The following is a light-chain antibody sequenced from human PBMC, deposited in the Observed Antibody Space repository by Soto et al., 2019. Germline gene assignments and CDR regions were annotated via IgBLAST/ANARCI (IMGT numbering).Light chain of an antibody. J-gene: IGKJ2*01. CDR3: QQYSGPPYT. CDR2: DTF. CDR1: QSVSTSY. Sequence: EIVLTQSRGTLSLSPGERATLSCRASQSVSTSYLGWFQQRPGQSPRLLIYDTFNRATGIPDRFSGSGSGTDFTLTISRLEPEDFAVYYCQQYSGPPYTLGQGTKLEIK. V-gene: IGKV3-20*01.